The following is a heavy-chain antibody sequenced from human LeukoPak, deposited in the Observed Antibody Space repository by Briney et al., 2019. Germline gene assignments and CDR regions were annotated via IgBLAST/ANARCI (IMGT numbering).Heavy chain of an antibody. CDR3: ASGRQLGY. CDR2: IKQDGSEK. CDR1: GFTFSNYW. V-gene: IGHV3-7*01. J-gene: IGHJ4*02. Sequence: PGGPLRLSCAASGFTFSNYWMSWVRQAPGKGLEWVANIKQDGSEKYYVDSVKGRFTISTDNDKNSLYLQMNSLRAEDAAVYYCASGRQLGYWGQGTLVTVSS. D-gene: IGHD6-13*01.